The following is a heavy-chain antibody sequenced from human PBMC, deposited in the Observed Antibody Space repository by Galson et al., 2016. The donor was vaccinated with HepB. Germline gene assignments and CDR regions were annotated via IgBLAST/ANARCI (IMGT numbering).Heavy chain of an antibody. V-gene: IGHV4-59*11. CDR1: NGSISGHY. Sequence: ETLSLTCTVSNGSISGHYWSWIRQSPGKGLEWIGYIYYTGNTNYNPSLRSRVTISLDMSKTQFSLKLNSVTAADTAVYYCARGRLAVTGTARTSLYYFDYWGQGTLVTVSS. D-gene: IGHD6-19*01. CDR2: IYYTGNT. J-gene: IGHJ4*02. CDR3: ARGRLAVTGTARTSLYYFDY.